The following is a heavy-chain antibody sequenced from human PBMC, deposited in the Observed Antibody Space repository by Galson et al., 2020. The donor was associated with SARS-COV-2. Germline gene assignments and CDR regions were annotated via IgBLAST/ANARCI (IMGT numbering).Heavy chain of an antibody. CDR1: GYSFTRNW. D-gene: IGHD2-2*01. V-gene: IGHV5-51*01. J-gene: IGHJ4*02. CDR3: ARHGDCSSWNFDY. Sequence: GESLKISCKASGYSFTRNWIGWVRQMPGKGPEWMGIIYPSDSDARYNPSFQGQVTISVDKSITTAYLQWSSLKASDTAMYYCARHGDCSSWNFDYWGQGTLVTVSS. CDR2: IYPSDSDA.